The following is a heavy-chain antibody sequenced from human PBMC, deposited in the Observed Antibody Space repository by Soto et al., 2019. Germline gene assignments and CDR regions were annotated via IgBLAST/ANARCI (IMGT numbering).Heavy chain of an antibody. CDR3: AREDYGDYGGYFDY. CDR2: TYHSGNP. Sequence: QLQLQESGSGLVKPSQTLSLTCTVSGGSIRTGGYSWSWIRQPPGKGREWIGNTYHSGNPYYNPSPKSRVTISVDGSKNQFALKVSAVTAADTAVYYCAREDYGDYGGYFDYWGQGSLVTVSS. J-gene: IGHJ4*02. V-gene: IGHV4-30-2*01. CDR1: GGSIRTGGYS. D-gene: IGHD4-17*01.